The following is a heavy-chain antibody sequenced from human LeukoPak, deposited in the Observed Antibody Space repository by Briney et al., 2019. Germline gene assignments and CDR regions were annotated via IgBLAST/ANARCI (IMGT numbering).Heavy chain of an antibody. V-gene: IGHV3-9*01. CDR2: ISWNSGSI. J-gene: IGHJ4*02. D-gene: IGHD3-22*01. CDR1: GFTFDDYA. Sequence: GGSLRLSCAASGFTFDDYAMHWVRQVPGKGLEWVSGISWNSGSIGYADSVKGRFTISRDNAKNSLYLQMNSLRAEDTALYYCARDPSVGLYYDSSGYPLDYWGQGTLVTVSS. CDR3: ARDPSVGLYYDSSGYPLDY.